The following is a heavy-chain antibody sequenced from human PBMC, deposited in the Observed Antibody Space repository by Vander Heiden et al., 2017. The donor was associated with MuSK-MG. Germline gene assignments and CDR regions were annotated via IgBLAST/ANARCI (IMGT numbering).Heavy chain of an antibody. CDR3: ARGRGGWSGYDY. D-gene: IGHD3-3*01. J-gene: IGHJ4*02. CDR2: IYSGGRT. CDR1: GFTVSSTY. V-gene: IGHV3-53*01. Sequence: EVQVVESGGGLIQPGGSLRLSCAASGFTVSSTYMSWVRQAPGKGLEWVSVIYSGGRTYYADSVKGRFTISRDNSENTLYLQMNSLRADDTAVYYCARGRGGWSGYDYWGRGTLVTVSS.